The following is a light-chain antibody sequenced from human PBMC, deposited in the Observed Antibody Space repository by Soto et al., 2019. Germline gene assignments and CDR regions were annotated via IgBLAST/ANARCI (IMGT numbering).Light chain of an antibody. J-gene: IGKJ1*01. Sequence: DIDMTQAPSSLSASVGDRVTITCRAGQDVVNYLNWYRQKPGKAPRLLIYAASSLQSGVPSRFSGSGSGTDFTLTISSLQPEDFVSYYCQQTYSTPRTFGQGTKVDIK. CDR1: QDVVNY. CDR3: QQTYSTPRT. V-gene: IGKV1-39*01. CDR2: AAS.